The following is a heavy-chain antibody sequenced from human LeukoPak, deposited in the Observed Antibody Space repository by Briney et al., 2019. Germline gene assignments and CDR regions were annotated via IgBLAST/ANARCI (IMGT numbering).Heavy chain of an antibody. J-gene: IGHJ4*02. Sequence: GGSLRLSCTASGYTFGVYALSCVRQAPGKGLEWVGFIRSKPYGGTTEYAASVKGRFTISRDDSKSIAYLQMNSLKTEDTAVYYCTRERVVVAAYYFDYWGQGTLVTVSS. CDR1: GYTFGVYA. D-gene: IGHD6-19*01. CDR2: IRSKPYGGTT. V-gene: IGHV3-49*04. CDR3: TRERVVVAAYYFDY.